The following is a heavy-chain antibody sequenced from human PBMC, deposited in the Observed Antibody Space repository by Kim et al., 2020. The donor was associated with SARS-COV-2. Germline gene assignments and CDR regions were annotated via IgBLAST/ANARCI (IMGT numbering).Heavy chain of an antibody. CDR3: ARDWNWGIDV. V-gene: IGHV3-48*02. J-gene: IGHJ4*02. CDR2: ISVTDAI. CDR1: GFTFTTYN. Sequence: GGSLRLSCAASGFTFTTYNMNWVRQAPGKGLSWISYISVTDAIYYADSVKGRFTISRDYAKNSLDLQMNSLRDEDTAVYYCARDWNWGIDVWGQGTLVTV. D-gene: IGHD7-27*01.